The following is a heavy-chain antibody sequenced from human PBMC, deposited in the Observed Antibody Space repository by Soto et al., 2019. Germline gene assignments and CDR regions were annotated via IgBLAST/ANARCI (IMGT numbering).Heavy chain of an antibody. V-gene: IGHV2-5*02. CDR1: GFSLSTSGVG. Sequence: QITLKESGPTLVKPTQTLTLTCTFSGFSLSTSGVGVGWIRQPPGKALEWLAVIYWDDDKRYSPSLKSKLTITKDTSKNQVVLSMTNVDPMYTATYYCAHTKTTRWLGPHFDYWGQGTLVTVSS. D-gene: IGHD6-19*01. CDR3: AHTKTTRWLGPHFDY. J-gene: IGHJ4*02. CDR2: IYWDDDK.